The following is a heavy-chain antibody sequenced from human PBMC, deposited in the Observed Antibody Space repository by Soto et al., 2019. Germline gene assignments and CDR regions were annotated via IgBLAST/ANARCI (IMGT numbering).Heavy chain of an antibody. V-gene: IGHV4-34*01. CDR3: ARGLSFSGYYYYMDV. Sequence: LTCAVYGGSFSGYYWSWIRQPPGKGLEWIGEINPAGSTNYNPSLKSRVTISVDTSKNQFSLRLSSVTAADTAMYYCARGLSFSGYYYYMDVWGKGTTVTVSS. CDR2: INPAGST. J-gene: IGHJ6*03. CDR1: GGSFSGYY. D-gene: IGHD6-13*01.